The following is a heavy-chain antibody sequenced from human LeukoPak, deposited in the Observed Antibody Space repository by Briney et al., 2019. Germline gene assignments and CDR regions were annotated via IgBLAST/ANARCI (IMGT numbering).Heavy chain of an antibody. CDR1: GGSISSSSYY. D-gene: IGHD1-26*01. Sequence: KPSETLSLTCTVSGGSISSSSYYWGWIRQPPGKGLEWIGSIYYSGSTYYNPSLKSRVTISVDTSKNQFSLKLSSVTAADTAVYYCARRSPKDHYYMDVWGKGTTVTVSS. CDR3: ARRSPKDHYYMDV. J-gene: IGHJ6*03. V-gene: IGHV4-39*01. CDR2: IYYSGST.